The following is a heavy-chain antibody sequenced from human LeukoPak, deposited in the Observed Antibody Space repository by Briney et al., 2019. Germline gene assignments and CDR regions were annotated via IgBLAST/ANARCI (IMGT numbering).Heavy chain of an antibody. J-gene: IGHJ3*02. Sequence: SETLSLTCTVSGGSISSYYWSWIRQPPGKGLEWIGYIYYSGSTNYNPSLKSRVTISVDTSKNQFSLKLSSVTAADTAVYYCASCWNYPDAFDIWGQGTMVTVSS. D-gene: IGHD1-7*01. V-gene: IGHV4-59*01. CDR1: GGSISSYY. CDR3: ASCWNYPDAFDI. CDR2: IYYSGST.